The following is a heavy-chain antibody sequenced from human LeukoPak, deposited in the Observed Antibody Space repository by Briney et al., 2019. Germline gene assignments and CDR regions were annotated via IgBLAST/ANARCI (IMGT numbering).Heavy chain of an antibody. CDR2: IIPIFGTA. CDR3: ARGSYYYDSSGYYYEGLDY. Sequence: SVKVSCKASGGTFSSYAISWVRQDPGQGLEWMGGIIPIFGTANYAQKFQGRVTITTDESTSTAYMELSSLRSEDTAVYYCARGSYYYDSSGYYYEGLDYWGQGTLVTVSS. V-gene: IGHV1-69*05. CDR1: GGTFSSYA. D-gene: IGHD3-22*01. J-gene: IGHJ4*02.